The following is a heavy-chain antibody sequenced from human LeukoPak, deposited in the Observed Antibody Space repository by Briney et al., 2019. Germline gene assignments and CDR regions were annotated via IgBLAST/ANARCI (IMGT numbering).Heavy chain of an antibody. V-gene: IGHV4-4*02. D-gene: IGHD6-6*01. Sequence: PSGTLSLTCAVSGGSISSSNWWSWVRQPPGKGLEWIGEIYHSGSTNYNPSLKSRVTISVDKSKNQFSLKLSSVTAADTAVYYCARDYSSSSGYYYYYMDVWGEGTTVIISS. J-gene: IGHJ6*03. CDR1: GGSISSSNW. CDR2: IYHSGST. CDR3: ARDYSSSSGYYYYYMDV.